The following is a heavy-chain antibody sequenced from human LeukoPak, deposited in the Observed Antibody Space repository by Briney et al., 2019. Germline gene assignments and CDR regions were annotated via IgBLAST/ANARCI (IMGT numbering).Heavy chain of an antibody. CDR1: GFTFSNYG. D-gene: IGHD6-13*01. CDR2: IRSKAYGGTT. J-gene: IGHJ6*03. Sequence: GGSLRLSCAASGFTFSNYGISWARQAPGKGLEWVGFIRSKAYGGTTEYAASVKGRFTISRDDSKSIAYLQMNSLKTEDTAVYYCTRGRIAAAGPPYYYYYMDVWGKGTTVTISS. CDR3: TRGRIAAAGPPYYYYYMDV. V-gene: IGHV3-49*04.